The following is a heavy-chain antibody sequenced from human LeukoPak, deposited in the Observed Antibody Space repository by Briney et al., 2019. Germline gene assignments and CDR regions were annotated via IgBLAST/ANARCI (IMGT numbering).Heavy chain of an antibody. CDR1: GITFSSYG. Sequence: GGSLRLSCAASGITFSSYGMSWVRQAPGKGLEWVSSISSTGGTTYYADSVKGRFTISRDNAKNSLYLQMNNLRAEDTAVYYCAKTLLDSSGYYYAGSDYWGQGILVTVST. J-gene: IGHJ4*02. D-gene: IGHD3-22*01. CDR2: ISSTGGTT. CDR3: AKTLLDSSGYYYAGSDY. V-gene: IGHV3-23*01.